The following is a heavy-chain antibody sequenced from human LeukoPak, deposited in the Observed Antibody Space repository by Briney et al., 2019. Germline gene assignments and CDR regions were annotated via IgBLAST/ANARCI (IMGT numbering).Heavy chain of an antibody. Sequence: GGSLRLSCAASGFTFTNYAMSWVRQAPGKGLEWVSGMSGRGVSAYYADSVKGRFTISSDNSKNTLYLQMNSLRAEDTAMYCCAKDCNGGNCYIDYWGQGTLVTVAS. CDR1: GFTFTNYA. D-gene: IGHD2-15*01. CDR2: MSGRGVSA. CDR3: AKDCNGGNCYIDY. J-gene: IGHJ4*02. V-gene: IGHV3-23*01.